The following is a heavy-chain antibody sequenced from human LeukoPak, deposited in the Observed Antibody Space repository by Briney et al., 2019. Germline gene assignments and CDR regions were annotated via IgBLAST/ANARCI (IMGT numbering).Heavy chain of an antibody. D-gene: IGHD6-19*01. CDR1: GFTFSIYN. CDR3: AKSLGIAVAGAGLDY. CDR2: ISGSGGST. V-gene: IGHV3-23*01. Sequence: GGSLRLSCAASGFTFSIYNMNWVRQAPGKGLEWVSAISGSGGSTYYADSVKGRFTISRDNSKNTLYLQMNSLRAEDTAVYYCAKSLGIAVAGAGLDYWGQGTLVTASS. J-gene: IGHJ4*02.